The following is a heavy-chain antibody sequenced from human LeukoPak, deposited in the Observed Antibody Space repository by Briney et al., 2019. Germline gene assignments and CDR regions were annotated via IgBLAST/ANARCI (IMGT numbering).Heavy chain of an antibody. CDR2: INPNSGGT. D-gene: IGHD2-8*02. V-gene: IGHV1-2*06. J-gene: IGHJ4*02. CDR3: ARLVVATTDNTYYFDY. Sequence: EASVKVSCKASGYTFTSYYMHWVRQAPGQGLEWMGRINPNSGGTNYAQKFQGRVTMTRDTSISTAYMELSRLRSDDTAVYYCARLVVATTDNTYYFDYWGQGTLVAVSS. CDR1: GYTFTSYY.